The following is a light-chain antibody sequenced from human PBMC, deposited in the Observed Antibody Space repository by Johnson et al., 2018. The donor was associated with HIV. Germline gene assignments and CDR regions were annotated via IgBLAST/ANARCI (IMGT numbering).Light chain of an antibody. CDR2: ANN. V-gene: IGLV1-51*01. CDR3: GTWDSSLSGGV. CDR1: SPNIANYY. J-gene: IGLJ1*01. Sequence: QSLLPHPPSVSAAPGQKVTISCSGSSPNIANYYVSCYQPLPGTAPKLLIYANNKRPSGIPDRFFGPNPGTSAPLAFTGLQLGDEADYYCGTWDSSLSGGVFGTGTKVTVL.